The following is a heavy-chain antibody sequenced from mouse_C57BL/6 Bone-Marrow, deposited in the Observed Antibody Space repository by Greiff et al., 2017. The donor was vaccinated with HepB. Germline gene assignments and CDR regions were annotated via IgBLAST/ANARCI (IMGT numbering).Heavy chain of an antibody. V-gene: IGHV1-63*01. D-gene: IGHD1-1*01. Sequence: VMLVESGAELVRPGTSVKMSCKASGYTFTNYWIGWAKQRPGHGLEWIGDIYPGGGYTNYNEKFKGKATLTADKSSSTAYMQFSSLTSEDSAIYYCARSTVVAPGYFDYWGQGTTLTVSS. J-gene: IGHJ2*01. CDR2: IYPGGGYT. CDR3: ARSTVVAPGYFDY. CDR1: GYTFTNYW.